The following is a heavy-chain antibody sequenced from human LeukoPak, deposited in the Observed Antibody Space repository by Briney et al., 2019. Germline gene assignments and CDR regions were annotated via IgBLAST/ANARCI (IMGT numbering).Heavy chain of an antibody. V-gene: IGHV3-23*01. CDR3: ARERYFDY. Sequence: GGSLRLSCAASGFTFSTCAMSWVRQAPGKGLEWVSTISGGGRSTDYADSVKGEFTISRDNSKNTLYLQMNSLRAEDTAVYHCARERYFDYWGQGTLVTVSS. CDR2: ISGGGRST. CDR1: GFTFSTCA. J-gene: IGHJ4*02.